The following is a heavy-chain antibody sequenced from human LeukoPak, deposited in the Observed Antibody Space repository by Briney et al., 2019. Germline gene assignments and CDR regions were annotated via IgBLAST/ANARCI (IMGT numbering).Heavy chain of an antibody. CDR1: GFTLSGYE. D-gene: IGHD2-21*02. V-gene: IGHV3-48*03. Sequence: GGSLRLSCAASGFTLSGYEMNWVRQAPGKGLEWVSYISTSGTIIYYADSVKGRFTISRDNAKNSLYLQMNSLRAEDTAVYYCARRLRGDYWGQGTLVTVSS. J-gene: IGHJ4*02. CDR3: ARRLRGDY. CDR2: ISTSGTII.